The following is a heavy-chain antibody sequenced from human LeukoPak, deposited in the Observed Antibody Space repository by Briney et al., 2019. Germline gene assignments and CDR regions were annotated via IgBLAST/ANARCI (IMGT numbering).Heavy chain of an antibody. CDR3: ARGRQSSWYWRWFDP. J-gene: IGHJ5*02. D-gene: IGHD6-13*01. CDR1: GGSISSYC. Sequence: PSETLSLTCTVSGGSISSYCWSWLRQPPGKGLEWIGEINHSGSTNYNPSLTSRVTISVDTSKNQFSLKLSSVTAADTAVYYCARGRQSSWYWRWFDPWGQGTLVTVSS. CDR2: INHSGST. V-gene: IGHV4-34*01.